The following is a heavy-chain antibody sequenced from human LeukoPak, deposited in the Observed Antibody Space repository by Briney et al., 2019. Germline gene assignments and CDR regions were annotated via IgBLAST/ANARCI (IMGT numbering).Heavy chain of an antibody. Sequence: ASVKVPCKASGYTFTGYYMHWVRQAPGQGLEWMGYIYPNSGATKYAQKFQGRVTMTRDTSISTAYVELSGLRSDDTAVYYCGTLLSNGPFDYWGQGSLVTVSS. CDR3: GTLLSNGPFDY. CDR1: GYTFTGYY. CDR2: IYPNSGAT. J-gene: IGHJ4*02. V-gene: IGHV1-2*02.